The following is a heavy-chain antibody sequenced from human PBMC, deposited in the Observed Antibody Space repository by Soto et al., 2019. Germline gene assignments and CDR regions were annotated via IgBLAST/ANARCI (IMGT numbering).Heavy chain of an antibody. V-gene: IGHV3-23*01. Sequence: GGSLRLSCVVSGFTFSRYAMSWVRQAPGKGLEWVSAISDSGSRTSYADSVKGRFTISRDNAKNTLYLQMNSLRAEDTAVYYCARVRGDIVVVPAATPYYYYGMDVWGQGTTVTVSS. CDR2: ISDSGSRT. D-gene: IGHD2-2*01. CDR1: GFTFSRYA. CDR3: ARVRGDIVVVPAATPYYYYGMDV. J-gene: IGHJ6*02.